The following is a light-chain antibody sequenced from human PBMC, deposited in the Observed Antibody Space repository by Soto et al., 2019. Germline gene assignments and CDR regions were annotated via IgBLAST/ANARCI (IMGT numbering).Light chain of an antibody. Sequence: DIQMTQSPSSLSASVGDRVTITCRASQNIYSYLNWYQQKPGKAPTLLIKAATSLRSGVPSRFSGSGSGTDFTLTISSLQPVDFATYYCQQSDSTPRTFGGGTKVEFK. J-gene: IGKJ4*01. CDR3: QQSDSTPRT. CDR1: QNIYSY. V-gene: IGKV1-39*01. CDR2: AAT.